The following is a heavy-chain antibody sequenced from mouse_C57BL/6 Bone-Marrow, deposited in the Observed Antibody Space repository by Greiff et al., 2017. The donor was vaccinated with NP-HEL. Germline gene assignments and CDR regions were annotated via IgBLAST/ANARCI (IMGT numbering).Heavy chain of an antibody. CDR2: IYPRSGNT. CDR3: ARRQLRLRAMDY. Sequence: VQLQQSGAELARPGASVKLSCMASGYTFTSYGISWVKQRTGQGLEWIGEIYPRSGNTYYNEKFKGKATLTADKSSSTAYMELRSLTSEDSAVYFCARRQLRLRAMDYWGQGTSVTVSS. V-gene: IGHV1-81*01. D-gene: IGHD3-2*02. CDR1: GYTFTSYG. J-gene: IGHJ4*01.